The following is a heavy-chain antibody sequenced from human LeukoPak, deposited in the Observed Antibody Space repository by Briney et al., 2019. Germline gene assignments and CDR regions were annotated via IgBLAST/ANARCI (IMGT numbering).Heavy chain of an antibody. V-gene: IGHV3-48*01. CDR1: GFTFSGYS. Sequence: GGSLRLSCAASGFTFSGYSMNWVRQAPGKGLEWVSYSSSSSSIYYADSVKGRFTISRDNAKNSLYLQMNSLRAEDTALYYCARVRYYDSSGYYSFDYWGQGTLVTVSS. CDR2: SSSSSSI. J-gene: IGHJ4*02. CDR3: ARVRYYDSSGYYSFDY. D-gene: IGHD3-22*01.